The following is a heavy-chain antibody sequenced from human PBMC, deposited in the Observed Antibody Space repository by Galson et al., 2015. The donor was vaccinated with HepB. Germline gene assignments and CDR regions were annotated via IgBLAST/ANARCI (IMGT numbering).Heavy chain of an antibody. CDR3: ARDRGSSSLNYYGMDV. J-gene: IGHJ6*02. Sequence: CKASGYTFTGYYMHWVRQAPGQGLEWMGWINPNSGGTNYAQKFQGWVTMTRDTSISTAYMELSRLRSDDTAVYYCARDRGSSSLNYYGMDVWGQGTTVTVSS. V-gene: IGHV1-2*04. D-gene: IGHD6-6*01. CDR2: INPNSGGT. CDR1: GYTFTGYY.